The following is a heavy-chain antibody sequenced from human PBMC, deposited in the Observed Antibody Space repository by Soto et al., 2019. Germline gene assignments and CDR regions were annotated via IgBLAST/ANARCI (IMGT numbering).Heavy chain of an antibody. D-gene: IGHD3-16*01. CDR3: AKYRVRGRFGDSSFDV. CDR2: IRWNTYTI. Sequence: EVQLVESGGGLVQPGRSLRLSCAASGFTFDDYAMHWVRQAPGKGLEWVSGIRWNTYTIDYADSVKGRFTISRDNAKNYLYLQMHCLRAEDTALYYCAKYRVRGRFGDSSFDVWGQGTLVTVSS. J-gene: IGHJ3*01. V-gene: IGHV3-9*01. CDR1: GFTFDDYA.